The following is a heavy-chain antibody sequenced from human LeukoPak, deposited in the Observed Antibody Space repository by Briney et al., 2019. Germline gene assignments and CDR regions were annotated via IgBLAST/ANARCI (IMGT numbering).Heavy chain of an antibody. CDR2: IYYSGST. D-gene: IGHD1/OR15-1a*01. CDR1: GGSISSSSYY. J-gene: IGHJ6*03. V-gene: IGHV4-39*07. Sequence: SETLSLTCTVSGGSISSSSYYWGWIRQPPGKGLEWIGSIYYSGSTYYNPSLKSRVTISVDTSKNQFSLKLSSVTAADTAVYYCATEEHEYDYYMDVWGKGTTVTVSS. CDR3: ATEEHEYDYYMDV.